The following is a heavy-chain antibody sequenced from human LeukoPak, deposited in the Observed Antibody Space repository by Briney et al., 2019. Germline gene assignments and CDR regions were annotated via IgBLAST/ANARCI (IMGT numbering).Heavy chain of an antibody. D-gene: IGHD4-17*01. CDR1: GHTFTSYY. CDR3: ASTDYGSGDSYGMDV. CDR2: INPSGGST. V-gene: IGHV1-46*01. Sequence: GASVKVSCKASGHTFTSYYMHWVRQAPGQGLEWMGIINPSGGSTSYAQKFQGRVTMTRDTSTSTVYMELSSLRSEDTAVYYCASTDYGSGDSYGMDVWGQGTTVTVSS. J-gene: IGHJ6*02.